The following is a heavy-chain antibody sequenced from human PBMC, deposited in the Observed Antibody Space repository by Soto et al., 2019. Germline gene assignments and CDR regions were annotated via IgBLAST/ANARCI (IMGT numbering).Heavy chain of an antibody. V-gene: IGHV4-59*01. J-gene: IGHJ5*02. CDR1: GGSINTYY. CDR2: IHYSGST. Sequence: SETLSLTCTVSGGSINTYYWSWIRQPPGKGLEWIGHIHYSGSTKYNPSLKSRVTISVDMSKNQFSLKLTSVTAADTAVYYCGRNPTFNCFWSGYPNHWFGPWGQGILVTVSS. D-gene: IGHD3-3*01. CDR3: GRNPTFNCFWSGYPNHWFGP.